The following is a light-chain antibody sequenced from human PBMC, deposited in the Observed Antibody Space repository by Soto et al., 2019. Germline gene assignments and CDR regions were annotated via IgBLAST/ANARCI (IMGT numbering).Light chain of an antibody. J-gene: IGKJ1*01. Sequence: DIQMTQSPSTLSASVGDSVTITCRASQSISSWLAWYQQKPGKAPKLLIYKASSLESGVPSRFSGTGSGTEFTLTISSLQPDDFATYYCQQYNTYSLRFGQGTKVEIK. CDR3: QQYNTYSLR. V-gene: IGKV1-5*03. CDR2: KAS. CDR1: QSISSW.